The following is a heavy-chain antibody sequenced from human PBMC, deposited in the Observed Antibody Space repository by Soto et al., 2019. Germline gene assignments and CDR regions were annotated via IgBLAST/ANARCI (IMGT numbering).Heavy chain of an antibody. CDR2: INHSGST. V-gene: IGHV4-34*01. CDR1: GGSFSGYY. J-gene: IGHJ4*02. CDR3: ARAGTNYDILTGYSYFDY. Sequence: SETLSLTCAVYGGSFSGYYWSWIRQPPGKGLEWIGEINHSGSTNYNPSLKSRVTISVDTSKNQFSLKLSSVTAADTAVYYCARAGTNYDILTGYSYFDYWGQGTLVTVSS. D-gene: IGHD3-9*01.